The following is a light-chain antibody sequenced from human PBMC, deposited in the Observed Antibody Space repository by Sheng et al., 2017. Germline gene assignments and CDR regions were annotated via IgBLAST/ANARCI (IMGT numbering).Light chain of an antibody. V-gene: IGKV1-NL1*01. CDR3: QKYNSAPKT. CDR2: DSS. Sequence: DIQMTQFPSSLSASVGDTVTITCRASQATNNFLAWYQHKPGKAPKFLLYDSSRLQSGVPSRFSGSGSGTEFTLTISSLQPEDVATYYCQKYNSAPKTFGQGTKMEIK. J-gene: IGKJ1*01. CDR1: QATNNF.